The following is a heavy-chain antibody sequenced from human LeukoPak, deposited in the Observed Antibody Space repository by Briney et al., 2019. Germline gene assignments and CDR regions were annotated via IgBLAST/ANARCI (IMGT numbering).Heavy chain of an antibody. CDR3: ARLASRTTFDS. V-gene: IGHV3-33*01. CDR2: IWYDGINK. CDR1: GFTFSSYG. J-gene: IGHJ4*02. Sequence: QTGGSLRLACAASGFTFSSYGMRWVRQAPGNVLGWVAFIWYDGINKYYADSVKGRFTISRDNAKNALYLQVNSLRAEDTAVYYCARLASRTTFDSWGQGTLVTVSS. D-gene: IGHD1-14*01.